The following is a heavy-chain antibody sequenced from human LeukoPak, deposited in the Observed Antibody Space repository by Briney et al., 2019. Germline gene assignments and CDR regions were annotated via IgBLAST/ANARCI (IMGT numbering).Heavy chain of an antibody. J-gene: IGHJ4*01. V-gene: IGHV4-59*01. CDR2: IYYTGTT. CDR3: AGAPNRHFFDY. Sequence: SETLSLTCTVSSGSITSYYWSWIRQPPGKGLEYIGHIYYTGTTDYNPSLKSRVTMSVDTSKNQISLRLISVTASDTAVYFCAGAPNRHFFDYWGHGTLVAVSS. CDR1: SGSITSYY.